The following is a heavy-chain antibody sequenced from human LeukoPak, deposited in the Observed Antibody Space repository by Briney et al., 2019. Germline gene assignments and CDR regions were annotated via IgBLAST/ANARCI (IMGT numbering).Heavy chain of an antibody. V-gene: IGHV4-39*01. Sequence: SETLSLTCTVSGAPITSSNFYWACIRQPPGKGLESIGSISYTGSTYSNPSLNSRVTISVDTPKNQFSLKLSSVTAADTAMYYCARQGTMTRGGYWLDPWGQGTPVTVSS. J-gene: IGHJ5*02. CDR1: GAPITSSNFY. CDR3: ARQGTMTRGGYWLDP. D-gene: IGHD3-10*01. CDR2: ISYTGST.